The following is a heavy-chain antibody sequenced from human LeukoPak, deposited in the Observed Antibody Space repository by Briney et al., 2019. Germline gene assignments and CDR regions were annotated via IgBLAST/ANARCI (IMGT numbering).Heavy chain of an antibody. Sequence: GKSLRLSCTASGFTFSDYGMHWVRQPPGKGLEWVAVIWYDGSNKYYADSVKGRFTISRDNSKNTLYLQMNSLRAEDTAVYYCAREQQLDPSDYYGMDVWGQGTTVTVSS. J-gene: IGHJ6*02. CDR2: IWYDGSNK. V-gene: IGHV3-33*01. CDR3: AREQQLDPSDYYGMDV. D-gene: IGHD6-13*01. CDR1: GFTFSDYG.